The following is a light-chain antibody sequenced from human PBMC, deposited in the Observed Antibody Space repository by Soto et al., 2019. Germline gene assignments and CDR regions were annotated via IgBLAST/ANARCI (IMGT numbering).Light chain of an antibody. Sequence: EIVLTQSPATLSLSPGERATLSCRASQSVSNTLAWYQHKVGQAPRLLIYDASNRATGIPARFSGSGSGTDFTLTISRPEPEDCAVYYCHQRSNWPLTFGGGTKVEIK. V-gene: IGKV3-11*01. CDR3: HQRSNWPLT. J-gene: IGKJ4*01. CDR2: DAS. CDR1: QSVSNT.